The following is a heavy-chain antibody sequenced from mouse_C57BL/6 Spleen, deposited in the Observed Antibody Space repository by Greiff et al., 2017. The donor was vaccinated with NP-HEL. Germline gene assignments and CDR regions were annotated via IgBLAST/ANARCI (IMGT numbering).Heavy chain of an antibody. CDR2: IRNKANGYTT. CDR1: GFTFTDYY. J-gene: IGHJ1*03. D-gene: IGHD2-5*01. Sequence: EVQLVESGGGLVQPGGSLSLSCAASGFTFTDYYMSWVRQPPGQALEWLGFIRNKANGYTTEYSSSVKGRFTISRAYSQSILYLQMNALRAEDSATYYCARWSYYSNYGYFDVWGTGTTVTVSS. CDR3: ARWSYYSNYGYFDV. V-gene: IGHV7-3*01.